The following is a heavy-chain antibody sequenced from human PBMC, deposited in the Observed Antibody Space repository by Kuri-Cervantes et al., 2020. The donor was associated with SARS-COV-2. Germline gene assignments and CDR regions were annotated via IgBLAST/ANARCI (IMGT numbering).Heavy chain of an antibody. D-gene: IGHD1-26*01. Sequence: ASVKVSCKASGYTFTSYGISRVRQAPGQGLEWMGWISAYNGNTNYAQKLQGRVTMTTDTSTSTAYMELSRLRSDDTAVYYCAREGSETGAVGMDVWGQGTTVTVSS. CDR1: GYTFTSYG. V-gene: IGHV1-18*01. J-gene: IGHJ6*02. CDR3: AREGSETGAVGMDV. CDR2: ISAYNGNT.